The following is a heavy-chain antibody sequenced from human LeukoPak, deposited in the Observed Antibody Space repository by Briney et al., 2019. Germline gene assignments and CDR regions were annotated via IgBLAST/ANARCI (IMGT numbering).Heavy chain of an antibody. D-gene: IGHD3-10*01. J-gene: IGHJ6*02. V-gene: IGHV4-39*01. CDR1: GGSISSYY. Sequence: PSETLSLTCTVSGGSISSYYWGWIRQPPGKGLEWIGSIYYSGSTYYNPSLKSRVTISVDTSKNQFSLKLSSVTAADTAVYYCARHDPHSERFGELLRGMDVWGQGTTVTVSS. CDR3: ARHDPHSERFGELLRGMDV. CDR2: IYYSGST.